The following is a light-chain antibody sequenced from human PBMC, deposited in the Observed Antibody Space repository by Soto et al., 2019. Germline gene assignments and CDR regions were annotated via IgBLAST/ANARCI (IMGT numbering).Light chain of an antibody. CDR2: DAS. J-gene: IGKJ1*01. CDR1: QSIGLA. Sequence: EVVLTQSPATLSLSPGERAKLSRRASQSIGLAIAWYQHKPGQAHRLIIFDASQRATGIPARFRGSGSGTDFTLSISSLEPEDFAVYYCQQRTDRPPWTFGQGTKVDI. V-gene: IGKV3-11*01. CDR3: QQRTDRPPWT.